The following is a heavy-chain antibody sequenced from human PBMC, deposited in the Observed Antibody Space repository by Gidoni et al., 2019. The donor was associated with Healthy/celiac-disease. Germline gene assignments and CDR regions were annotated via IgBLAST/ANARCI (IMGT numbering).Heavy chain of an antibody. CDR2: ISGSGRST. CDR1: GFTFSSYA. D-gene: IGHD3-22*01. J-gene: IGHJ4*02. V-gene: IGHV3-23*01. CDR3: ATQLTYYYDSSGYPNYFDY. Sequence: EVQLLESGGGLVQPGGSLRLSCAASGFTFSSYAMSWVRQAPGKGLEWVSAISGSGRSTYYADSVKGRFTISRDNSKNTLYLQMNSLRAEDTAVYYCATQLTYYYDSSGYPNYFDYWGQGTLVTVSS.